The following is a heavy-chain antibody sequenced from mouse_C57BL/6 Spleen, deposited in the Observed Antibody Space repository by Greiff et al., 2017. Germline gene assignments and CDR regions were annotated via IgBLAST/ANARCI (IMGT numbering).Heavy chain of an antibody. CDR3: ARGTTVVALDY. Sequence: QVQLKQSGAELVRPGTSVKVSCTASGYAFTNYLIEWVKQRPGQGLEWIGVINPGSGGTNYNEKFKGKATLTADKSSSTAYMQLSSLTSEDSAVYFGARGTTVVALDYWGQGTTLTVSS. D-gene: IGHD1-1*01. V-gene: IGHV1-54*01. CDR2: INPGSGGT. CDR1: GYAFTNYL. J-gene: IGHJ2*01.